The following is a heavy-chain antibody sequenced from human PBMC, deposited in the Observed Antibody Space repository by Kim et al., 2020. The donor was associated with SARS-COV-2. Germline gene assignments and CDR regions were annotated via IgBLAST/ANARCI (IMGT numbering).Heavy chain of an antibody. Sequence: SETLSLTCTVSGGSISSSSYYWGWIRQPPGKGLEWIGSIYYSGSTYYNPSLKSRVTISVDTSKNQFSLKLSSVTAADTAVYYCARATVVTGDYYYYYYYGMDVWGQGTTVTVSS. V-gene: IGHV4-39*01. CDR2: IYYSGST. J-gene: IGHJ6*02. CDR3: ARATVVTGDYYYYYYYGMDV. D-gene: IGHD7-27*01. CDR1: GGSISSSSYY.